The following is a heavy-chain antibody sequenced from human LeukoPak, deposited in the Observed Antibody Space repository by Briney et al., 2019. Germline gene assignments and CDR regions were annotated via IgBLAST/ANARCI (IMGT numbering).Heavy chain of an antibody. J-gene: IGHJ4*02. D-gene: IGHD1-26*01. CDR1: GGSISSYY. CDR2: IHASGST. V-gene: IGHV4-4*08. CDR3: AGSYRLDY. Sequence: PSETLSLTCTVSGGSISSYYWSRIRQPPGKGLEWIGRIHASGSTNYNPSLKSRVTISVDTTKNQFSLKLSSVTAADTAVYYCAGSYRLDYWGQGTLVTVSS.